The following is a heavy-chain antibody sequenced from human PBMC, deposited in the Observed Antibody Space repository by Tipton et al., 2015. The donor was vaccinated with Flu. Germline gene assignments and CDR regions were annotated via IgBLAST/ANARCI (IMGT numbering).Heavy chain of an antibody. J-gene: IGHJ6*02. CDR1: GGSVSPYY. Sequence: LRLSCTVSGGSVSPYYWNWVRQSPGKGLEWIGYIYYRGTTGYNPSLKSRVPISVDTSKNPVSLTLTSVTAADTAVYYCARDLVQDYRDQYFGMDVWGQGTTVTVSS. CDR3: ARDLVQDYRDQYFGMDV. CDR2: IYYRGTT. V-gene: IGHV4-59*02. D-gene: IGHD4-11*01.